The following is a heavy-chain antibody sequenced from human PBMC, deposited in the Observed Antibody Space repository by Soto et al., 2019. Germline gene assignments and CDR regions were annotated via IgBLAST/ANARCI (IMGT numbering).Heavy chain of an antibody. Sequence: ASVKVSCKASGYTFTGYYMHWVRQAPGQGLEWMGWINPNSGGTNYAQKFQGWVTMTRDTSISTTYMELSRLRSDDTAVYYCARATMTNAFDIWGQGTMVTVSS. D-gene: IGHD3-22*01. CDR1: GYTFTGYY. J-gene: IGHJ3*02. CDR3: ARATMTNAFDI. CDR2: INPNSGGT. V-gene: IGHV1-2*04.